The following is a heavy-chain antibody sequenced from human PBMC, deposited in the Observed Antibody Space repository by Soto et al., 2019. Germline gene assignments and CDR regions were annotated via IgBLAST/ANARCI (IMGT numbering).Heavy chain of an antibody. CDR3: ASPSYDSSGYYYGFDY. V-gene: IGHV1-69*13. CDR1: GGTFSRYA. CDR2: IIPIFGTA. D-gene: IGHD3-22*01. J-gene: IGHJ4*02. Sequence: SVKVSCKASGGTFSRYAISWVRQDPGQGLEWMGGIIPIFGTANYAQKFQGRVTITADESTSTAYMELSSLRSEDTAVYYCASPSYDSSGYYYGFDYWGQGTLVTVSS.